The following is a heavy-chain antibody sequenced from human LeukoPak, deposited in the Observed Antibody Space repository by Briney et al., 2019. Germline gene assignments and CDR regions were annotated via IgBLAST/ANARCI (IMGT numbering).Heavy chain of an antibody. V-gene: IGHV1-3*03. CDR2: INAGNGNT. D-gene: IGHD6-13*01. Sequence: ASVKVSCKASGYTFTSYAMHWVRQAPGQRLEWMGWINAGNGNTKYSQEFQGRVTITRDTSASTAYMELSSLRSEDMAVYYCARDGGQQLVLWYYMDVWGKGTTVTVSS. CDR1: GYTFTSYA. CDR3: ARDGGQQLVLWYYMDV. J-gene: IGHJ6*03.